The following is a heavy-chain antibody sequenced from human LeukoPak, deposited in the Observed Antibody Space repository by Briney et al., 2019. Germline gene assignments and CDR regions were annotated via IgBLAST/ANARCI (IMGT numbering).Heavy chain of an antibody. CDR3: ARGSGNPGLFDY. D-gene: IGHD1-14*01. CDR2: IYYSGST. J-gene: IGHJ4*02. V-gene: IGHV4-59*01. Sequence: SETLSLTCTVSGGSTSSYYWSWIRQPPGKGLEWIGYIYYSGSTNYNPSLKSRVTISVDTSKNQFSLKLSSVTAADTAVYYCARGSGNPGLFDYWGQGTLVTVSS. CDR1: GGSTSSYY.